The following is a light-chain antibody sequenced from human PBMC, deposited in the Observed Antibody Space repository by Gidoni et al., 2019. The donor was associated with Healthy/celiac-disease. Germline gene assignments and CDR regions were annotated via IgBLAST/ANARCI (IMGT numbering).Light chain of an antibody. V-gene: IGKV3-15*01. CDR3: QQYNNWPTALT. Sequence: EIVMTQSPATLSVSPGVKVTLSCSASQSVSSNVAWYQQKPGQAPRLLIYGASTRATGNPARFSGSGSGKEVTITISSLQSEDFAVYYCQQYNNWPTALTFGGGTKVEIK. CDR2: GAS. J-gene: IGKJ4*01. CDR1: QSVSSN.